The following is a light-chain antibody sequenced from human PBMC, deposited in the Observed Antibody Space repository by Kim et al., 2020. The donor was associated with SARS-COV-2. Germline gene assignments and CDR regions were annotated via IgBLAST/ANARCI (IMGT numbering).Light chain of an antibody. Sequence: VSPGEGATLSCRASQTVSGNLAWYQQKPGQAPRLLIYGASTRATGIPARFSGSGSGTEFTLTISSLQSEDFAVYYCQQYNNWPLTFGGGTKVEIK. CDR1: QTVSGN. CDR3: QQYNNWPLT. V-gene: IGKV3-15*01. CDR2: GAS. J-gene: IGKJ4*01.